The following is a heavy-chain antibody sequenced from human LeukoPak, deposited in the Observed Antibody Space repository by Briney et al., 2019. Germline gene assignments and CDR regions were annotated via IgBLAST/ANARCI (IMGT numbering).Heavy chain of an antibody. J-gene: IGHJ3*02. Sequence: GGSLRLSCAASGFTFRSYGMYWVRQAPGKGLEWVALMQYDGTNKYYADSVKGRFTISRDNSKNTLYLQMNSLRAEDTALYYCAREIAAAGSGDAFDIWGQGTMVTVSS. D-gene: IGHD6-13*01. CDR1: GFTFRSYG. CDR3: AREIAAAGSGDAFDI. V-gene: IGHV3-30*02. CDR2: MQYDGTNK.